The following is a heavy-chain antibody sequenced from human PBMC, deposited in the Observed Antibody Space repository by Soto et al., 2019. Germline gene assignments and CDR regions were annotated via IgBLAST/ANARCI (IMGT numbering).Heavy chain of an antibody. V-gene: IGHV3-23*01. CDR2: ISGSGRIT. D-gene: IGHD3-9*01. CDR3: AKDVHYDIVTGIEYFHH. J-gene: IGHJ1*01. Sequence: EVELLESGGGLVQPGGSLRLSCAASGFTFSSYAMSWVRRAPGKGLEWVSGISGSGRITKYADSVKGRFIISRDNFQNTLFLQMNSLRAEDTAVYYCAKDVHYDIVTGIEYFHHWAQGTLVTVSS. CDR1: GFTFSSYA.